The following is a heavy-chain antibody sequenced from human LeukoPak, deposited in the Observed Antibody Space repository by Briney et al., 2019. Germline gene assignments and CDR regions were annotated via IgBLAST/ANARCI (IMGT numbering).Heavy chain of an antibody. D-gene: IGHD3-3*01. CDR3: ARPRTHYDFWSGYWGYFDY. J-gene: IGHJ4*02. Sequence: SEALSLTCTVSGGSIGSNYWTWIRQPPGKGLEYIGYIYYTGATNYNPSLKSRVTISVDTSKNQFSLRLSSVTAADTAVYYCARPRTHYDFWSGYWGYFDYWGQGTLVTVSS. CDR2: IYYTGAT. V-gene: IGHV4-59*12. CDR1: GGSIGSNY.